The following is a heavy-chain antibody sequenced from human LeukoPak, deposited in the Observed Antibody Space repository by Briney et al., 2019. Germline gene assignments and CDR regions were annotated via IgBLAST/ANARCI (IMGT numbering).Heavy chain of an antibody. CDR2: IYTSEST. V-gene: IGHV4-61*02. J-gene: IGHJ3*02. CDR3: AGDRTIFGVVDAFDI. D-gene: IGHD3-3*01. CDR1: GGSISSGSYY. Sequence: PSQTLSLTCTVSGGSISSGSYYWSWIRQPAGKGLEWIGRIYTSESTNCNPSLKSRVTISVDTSKNQFSLKLSSVTAADTAVYYCAGDRTIFGVVDAFDIWGQGTMVTVSS.